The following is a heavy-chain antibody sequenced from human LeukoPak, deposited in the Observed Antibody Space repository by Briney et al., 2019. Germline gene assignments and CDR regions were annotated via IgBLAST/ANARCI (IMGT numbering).Heavy chain of an antibody. CDR1: GYSISSGYY. D-gene: IGHD6-13*01. CDR3: ARDMAAGHDAFDI. V-gene: IGHV4-38-2*02. J-gene: IGHJ3*02. CDR2: IYHSGST. Sequence: SETLSLTCTVSGYSISSGYYWGWIRQPPGKGLEWIGSIYHSGSTYYNPSLKSRVTISVDTSKNQFSLKLSSVTAADTAVYYCARDMAAGHDAFDIWGQGTMVTVSS.